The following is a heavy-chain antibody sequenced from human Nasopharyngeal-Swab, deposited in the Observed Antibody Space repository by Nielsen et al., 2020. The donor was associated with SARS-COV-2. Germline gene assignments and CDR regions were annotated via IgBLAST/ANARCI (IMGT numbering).Heavy chain of an antibody. J-gene: IGHJ4*02. CDR3: TTLTTHNVDTAMVTDY. CDR2: IKSKTDGGTT. V-gene: IGHV3-15*01. CDR1: GFTYSNSW. Sequence: GESLKISCAASGFTYSNSWMSWVRQAPGKGLEWVGRIKSKTDGGTTDYAAPVKGRFTISRDDSKNTLYLQMNSLKTEDTAVYYCTTLTTHNVDTAMVTDYWGQGTLVTGSS. D-gene: IGHD5-18*01.